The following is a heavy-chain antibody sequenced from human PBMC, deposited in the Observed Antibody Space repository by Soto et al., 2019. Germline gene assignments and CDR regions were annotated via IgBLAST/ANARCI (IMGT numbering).Heavy chain of an antibody. J-gene: IGHJ6*02. CDR2: FYYSGST. D-gene: IGHD4-17*01. CDR3: AREFSTVTNYGMDV. Sequence: SETLSLTCTVSGVSISSYYWIWIRQPPGKGLEWIGYFYYSGSTNYNPSLKSRVTISVDTSKNQFSLKLSSVTAADTAVYYCAREFSTVTNYGMDVWGQGTTVTVSS. V-gene: IGHV4-59*01. CDR1: GVSISSYY.